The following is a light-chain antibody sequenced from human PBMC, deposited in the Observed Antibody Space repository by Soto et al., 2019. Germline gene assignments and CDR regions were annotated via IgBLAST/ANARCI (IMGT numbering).Light chain of an antibody. V-gene: IGKV1-5*03. CDR1: QSISSW. J-gene: IGKJ4*01. Sequence: DLQMTQSPSTLSASLGDRVNITCRASQSISSWLAWYQQKPGKAPKRLIYKTSNLESGVPSRFSGSGSGTEFSLTISSLQPDDFATYYCQQYKSFSLTFGGGTKVDIK. CDR2: KTS. CDR3: QQYKSFSLT.